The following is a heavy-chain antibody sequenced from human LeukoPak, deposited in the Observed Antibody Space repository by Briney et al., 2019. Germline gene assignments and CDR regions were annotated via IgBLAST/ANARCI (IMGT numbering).Heavy chain of an antibody. Sequence: WGSLKLSCAASGFTFNDYWMSWVRQAPGKGLEWVANIKPDGSEKYYVDSVKGRFTISRDNARNSLYLQMNSLRAEDTAVYYCARRGRPDYWGQGTLVTVSS. J-gene: IGHJ4*02. D-gene: IGHD6-6*01. CDR1: GFTFNDYW. CDR2: IKPDGSEK. V-gene: IGHV3-7*01. CDR3: ARRGRPDY.